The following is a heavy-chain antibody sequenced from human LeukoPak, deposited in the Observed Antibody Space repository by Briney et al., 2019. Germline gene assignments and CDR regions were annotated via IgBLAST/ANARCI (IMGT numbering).Heavy chain of an antibody. V-gene: IGHV3-33*01. Sequence: PGGSLRLSCAASGFTFSSYGMHWVRQAPGKGLEWVAVIWYDGSNKYYADSVKGRFTISRDNSKNTLYLQMNSLRAEATAVYYCAREAAGPTWTHFDYWGQGTLVTVSS. D-gene: IGHD6-13*01. CDR2: IWYDGSNK. CDR1: GFTFSSYG. J-gene: IGHJ4*02. CDR3: AREAAGPTWTHFDY.